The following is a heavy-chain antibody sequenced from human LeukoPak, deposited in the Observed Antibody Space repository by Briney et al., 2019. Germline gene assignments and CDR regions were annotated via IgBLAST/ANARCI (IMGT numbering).Heavy chain of an antibody. V-gene: IGHV4-59*01. CDR2: IYHSGST. J-gene: IGHJ1*01. CDR3: ARGGAARLHFQN. CDR1: GGSISTYY. Sequence: SETLSLTCTVSGGSISTYYWNWIRQPPGKGLEWIGYIYHSGSTNYNPSLQSRVSISIDTSKNQFSLNLNPVTAADTAVYYCARGGAARLHFQNWGQGTLVTVSS. D-gene: IGHD6-6*01.